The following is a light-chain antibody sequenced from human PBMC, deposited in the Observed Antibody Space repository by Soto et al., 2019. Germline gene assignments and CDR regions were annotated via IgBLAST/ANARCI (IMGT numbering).Light chain of an antibody. V-gene: IGLV2-14*01. Sequence: QSALTQPASVSGSPGQSITISCTGTSSDVGGYNYVSWSQQHPGKAPQLMIYEVSNRPSGVSNRFSGSKSGNTASLTISGLQAEDVADYYCSSYTSSSTYVFGTGTKLTVL. CDR3: SSYTSSSTYV. CDR1: SSDVGGYNY. J-gene: IGLJ1*01. CDR2: EVS.